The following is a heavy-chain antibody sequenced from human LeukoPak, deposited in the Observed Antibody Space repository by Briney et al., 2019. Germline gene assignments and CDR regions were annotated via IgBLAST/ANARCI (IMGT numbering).Heavy chain of an antibody. CDR3: ARGVINWNDAADY. J-gene: IGHJ4*02. V-gene: IGHV4-39*07. Sequence: PSEALSLTCTVSGGSISSSSYYWGWIRQPPGKGLEWIGSIYYSGSTYYNPSLKSRVTISVDTSKNQFSLKLSSVTAADTAVYYCARGVINWNDAADYWGQGTLVTVSS. CDR2: IYYSGST. D-gene: IGHD1-1*01. CDR1: GGSISSSSYY.